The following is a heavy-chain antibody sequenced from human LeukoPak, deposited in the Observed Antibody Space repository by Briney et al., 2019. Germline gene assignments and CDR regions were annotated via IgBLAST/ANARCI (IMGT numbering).Heavy chain of an antibody. V-gene: IGHV1-8*03. J-gene: IGHJ4*02. CDR3: ARMGRIVGAHTPAAPVDY. Sequence: ASVKVSCKASGYTFTSYDINWVRQATGQGLEWMGWMNPNSGNTGYAQKFQGRVTITRNTSISTAYMELSSLRSEDTAVYYCARMGRIVGAHTPAAPVDYWGQGTLVTVSS. D-gene: IGHD1-26*01. CDR2: MNPNSGNT. CDR1: GYTFTSYD.